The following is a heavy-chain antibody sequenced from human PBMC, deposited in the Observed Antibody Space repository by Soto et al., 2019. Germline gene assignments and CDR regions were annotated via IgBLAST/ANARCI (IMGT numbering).Heavy chain of an antibody. CDR2: LSGSGTST. CDR1: GFSFVNYA. Sequence: EVQLLESGGGLVQPGGSLRLSCAASGFSFVNYAMNWVRQAPGKGLEWVSGLSGSGTSTYYADSVKGRFTISRDNSKNTLFLQMNSLRADDTAVYYCAKTKQWLVKDYDFGMDVWGQGTTVTVSS. V-gene: IGHV3-23*01. D-gene: IGHD6-19*01. J-gene: IGHJ6*02. CDR3: AKTKQWLVKDYDFGMDV.